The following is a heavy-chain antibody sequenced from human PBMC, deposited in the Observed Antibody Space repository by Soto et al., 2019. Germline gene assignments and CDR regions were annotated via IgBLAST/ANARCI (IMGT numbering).Heavy chain of an antibody. CDR3: ARVRTYYDILTGSRMVHCMDV. J-gene: IGHJ6*02. D-gene: IGHD3-9*01. CDR1: GGTFSSYA. V-gene: IGHV1-69*13. CDR2: IIPIFGTA. Sequence: ASVKVSCKASGGTFSSYAISWVRQAPGQGLEWMGGIIPIFGTANYAQKFQGRVTITADESTSTAYMELISLRSEDTAVYYCARVRTYYDILTGSRMVHCMDVWGQGTTVTVSS.